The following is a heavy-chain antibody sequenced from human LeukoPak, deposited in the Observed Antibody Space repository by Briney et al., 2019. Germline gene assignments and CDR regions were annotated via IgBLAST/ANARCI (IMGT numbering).Heavy chain of an antibody. V-gene: IGHV3-21*01. CDR1: EFTFSRYS. J-gene: IGHJ4*01. D-gene: IGHD6-13*01. CDR2: ISSSNI. CDR3: TRDVSLSQPGGFDY. Sequence: GGSLRLSCAASEFTFSRYSMNWVRQAPGRGLEWVSTISSSNIYYAYAVRGGVSISIDNTKNSVDLQMNTLRADDTAVYYCTRDVSLSQPGGFDYWGHGSLVTVSS.